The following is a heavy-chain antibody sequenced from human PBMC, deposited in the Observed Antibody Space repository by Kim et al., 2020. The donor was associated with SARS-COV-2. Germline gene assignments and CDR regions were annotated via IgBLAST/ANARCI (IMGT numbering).Heavy chain of an antibody. Sequence: ASVKVSCKASGYTFTSYAMNWVRQAPGQGLEWMGWINTNTGNPTYAQGFTGRFVFSLDTSVSTAYLQISSLKAEDTAVYYCARRGYSSSWWSYYGMDVWGQGTTVTGSS. CDR3: ARRGYSSSWWSYYGMDV. CDR1: GYTFTSYA. J-gene: IGHJ6*02. V-gene: IGHV7-4-1*02. CDR2: INTNTGNP. D-gene: IGHD6-13*01.